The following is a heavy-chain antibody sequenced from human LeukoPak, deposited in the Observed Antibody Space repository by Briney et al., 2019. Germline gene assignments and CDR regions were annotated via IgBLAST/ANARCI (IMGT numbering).Heavy chain of an antibody. CDR2: TRYDGSNK. Sequence: GGSLRLSCAASGFIFSSYSMNWVRQAPGKGLEWVAFTRYDGSNKYYADSVKGRFTISRDNSKNTLYLQMNTLRADDTAVYYCAKDSKRWKTYYYASGSYYFDYWGQGTLVTVSS. CDR1: GFIFSSYS. V-gene: IGHV3-30*02. CDR3: AKDSKRWKTYYYASGSYYFDY. J-gene: IGHJ4*02. D-gene: IGHD3-10*01.